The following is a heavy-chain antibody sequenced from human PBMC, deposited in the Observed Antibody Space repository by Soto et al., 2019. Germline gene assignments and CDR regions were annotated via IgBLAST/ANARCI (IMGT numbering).Heavy chain of an antibody. D-gene: IGHD1-26*01. CDR2: IYYSNSI. CDR1: GGSISSYY. Sequence: PXXTLSLPFTVSGGSISSYYWRWIRQPPGKGLQYIGYIYYSNSINYNPSLKSRVTISVDTSRNQFSLTLNSMTAADTAVYYCERGWWEREGYVMDVWGQGTTVTVSS. CDR3: ERGWWEREGYVMDV. J-gene: IGHJ6*02. V-gene: IGHV4-59*08.